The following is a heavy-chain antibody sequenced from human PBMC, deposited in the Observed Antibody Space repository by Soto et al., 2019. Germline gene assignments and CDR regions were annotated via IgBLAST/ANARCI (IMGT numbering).Heavy chain of an antibody. D-gene: IGHD2-2*01. CDR3: ARSQGSSTSLEIYYCYYYGMDV. CDR1: GGTFSSYA. J-gene: IGHJ6*02. V-gene: IGHV1-69*01. CDR2: IIPTSGTA. Sequence: QVQLVQSGAEVKKPGSSVKVSCKASGGTFSSYAISWVRQAPGQGLEWMGGIIPTSGTANYAQKFQGRVTITADDSTSTAYMELISLRSEDTAVYYCARSQGSSTSLEIYYCYYYGMDVWGQGTTVTVSS.